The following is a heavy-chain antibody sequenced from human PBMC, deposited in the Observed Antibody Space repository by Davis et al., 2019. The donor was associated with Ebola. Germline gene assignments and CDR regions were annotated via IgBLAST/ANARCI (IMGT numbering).Heavy chain of an antibody. V-gene: IGHV3-30-3*01. CDR2: ISYDGSNK. J-gene: IGHJ6*02. Sequence: GESLKISCAASGFTFSSYAMHWVRQAPGKGLEWVAVISYDGSNKYYADSVKGRFTISRDNAKNSLYLQMNSLRAEDTAVYYCARGHCTGGVCHTNENYYYYYGMDVWGQGTTVTVSS. CDR3: ARGHCTGGVCHTNENYYYYYGMDV. CDR1: GFTFSSYA. D-gene: IGHD2-8*02.